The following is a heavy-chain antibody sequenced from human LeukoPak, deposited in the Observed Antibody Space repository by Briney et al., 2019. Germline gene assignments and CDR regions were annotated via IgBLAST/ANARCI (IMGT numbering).Heavy chain of an antibody. CDR2: ISSNGGPT. Sequence: QPGGSLRLSCSASGFSFSAYAMHWVPQAPGKGLEYISSISSNGGPTYYADSVRGRFTISRDNSKNTLYLQMSSLRTEDTAVYYCVKDRAVDYWGQGTLVTVSS. CDR1: GFSFSAYA. V-gene: IGHV3-64D*06. CDR3: VKDRAVDY. D-gene: IGHD3-10*01. J-gene: IGHJ4*02.